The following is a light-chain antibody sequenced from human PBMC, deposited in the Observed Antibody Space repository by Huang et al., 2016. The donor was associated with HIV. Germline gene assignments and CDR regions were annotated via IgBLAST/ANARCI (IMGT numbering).Light chain of an antibody. CDR3: QQYNNWPPWT. Sequence: EIVMTQSPATLSVSPGERATLSCRASQSVGSNLAWYQQRPGQAPRHLIYGASTRATGIPATFSGSGSGTEFTLTISSLQSEDFALYYCQQYNNWPPWTFGQGTKVEVK. J-gene: IGKJ1*01. CDR1: QSVGSN. V-gene: IGKV3-15*01. CDR2: GAS.